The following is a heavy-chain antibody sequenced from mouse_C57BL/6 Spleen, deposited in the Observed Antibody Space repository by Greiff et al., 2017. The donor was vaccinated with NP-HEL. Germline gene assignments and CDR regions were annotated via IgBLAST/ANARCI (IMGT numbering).Heavy chain of an antibody. CDR3: TGAVTTSYWYFDV. CDR1: GFTFSNYW. Sequence: EVQRVESGGGLVQPGGSMKLSCVASGFTFSNYWMNWVRQSPEKGLEWVAQIRLKSDNYATHYAESVKGRFTISRDDSKSSVYLQMNNLRAEDTGIYYCTGAVTTSYWYFDVWGTGTTVTVSS. J-gene: IGHJ1*03. D-gene: IGHD2-2*01. V-gene: IGHV6-3*01. CDR2: IRLKSDNYAT.